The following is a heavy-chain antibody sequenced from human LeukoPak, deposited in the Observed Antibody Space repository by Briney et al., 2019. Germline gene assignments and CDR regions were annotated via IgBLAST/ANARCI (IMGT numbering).Heavy chain of an antibody. Sequence: GGSLRLSCAASGLTFSSYSMNWVRQAPGKGLEWVSYISSSGSTIYYADSVKGRFTISRDNAKNSLYLQMNSLRAEDTAVYYCARDALGAYCGGDCDPSWGQGTLVTVSS. D-gene: IGHD2-21*02. V-gene: IGHV3-48*04. CDR3: ARDALGAYCGGDCDPS. CDR1: GLTFSSYS. CDR2: ISSSGSTI. J-gene: IGHJ5*02.